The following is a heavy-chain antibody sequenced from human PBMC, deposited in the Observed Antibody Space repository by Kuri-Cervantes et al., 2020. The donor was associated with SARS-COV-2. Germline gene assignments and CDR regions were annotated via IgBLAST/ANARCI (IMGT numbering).Heavy chain of an antibody. J-gene: IGHJ4*02. D-gene: IGHD3-9*01. V-gene: IGHV1-2*02. CDR3: ARGFDSPLDY. CDR1: GYTFTGYY. Sequence: ASVKVSCKASGYTFTGYYMHWVRQAPGQGLEWMGWINPNSGGTNYAQKFQDRVTITADESTSTLYIDLNNLKSGDTAVYYCARGFDSPLDYWGQGTLVTVSS. CDR2: INPNSGGT.